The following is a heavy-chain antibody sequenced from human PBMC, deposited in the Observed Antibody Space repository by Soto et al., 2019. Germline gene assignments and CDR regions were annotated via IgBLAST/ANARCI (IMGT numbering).Heavy chain of an antibody. Sequence: SGPTLVNPTPTLTLTCTFSGFSLSTSGVGVGWIRQTPGQALEWLALNYWDDDKYYSPSLKSRLTITRDTFTNQVVLTMSHIAPVHTATYYCAHRRGSCSCRKWYSYQAVDYCGEGALVTVSS. D-gene: IGHD2-15*01. J-gene: IGHJ4*02. CDR3: AHRRGSCSCRKWYSYQAVDY. CDR2: NYWDDDK. V-gene: IGHV2-5*02. CDR1: GFSLSTSGVG.